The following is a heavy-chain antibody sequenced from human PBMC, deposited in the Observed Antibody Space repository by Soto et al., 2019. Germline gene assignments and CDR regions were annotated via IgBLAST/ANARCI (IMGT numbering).Heavy chain of an antibody. Sequence: QVHLVQSGAEVKKPGASVKVSCKASGYTFTSYGITWVRQSPGQGLEWMGWISAHNGNTDYAQKLQGRVILTRDTSTSTAYIELRSLISDDTAVYYSARGRYGHYWGQGDLVTVSS. D-gene: IGHD1-1*01. V-gene: IGHV1-18*01. CDR1: GYTFTSYG. CDR2: ISAHNGNT. CDR3: ARGRYGHY. J-gene: IGHJ4*02.